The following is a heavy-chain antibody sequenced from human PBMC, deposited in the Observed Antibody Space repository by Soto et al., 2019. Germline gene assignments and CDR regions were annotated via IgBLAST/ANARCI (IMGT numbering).Heavy chain of an antibody. CDR1: GSTFNNYA. Sequence: VQLLESGGGLVQPGGSLRLSCAASGSTFNNYAMNWVGQAPGKRLAWVPTLSGNGARTFYAGSVKCRFTISRDDPKSTLYLQMNSLRAEDTALYYGARDRVPGYPEFYFDYWGQGTLVTVSS. D-gene: IGHD5-18*01. V-gene: IGHV3-23*01. CDR2: LSGNGART. CDR3: ARDRVPGYPEFYFDY. J-gene: IGHJ4*02.